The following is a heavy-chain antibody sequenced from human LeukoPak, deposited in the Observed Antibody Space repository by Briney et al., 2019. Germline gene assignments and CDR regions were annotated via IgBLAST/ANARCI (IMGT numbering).Heavy chain of an antibody. V-gene: IGHV5-51*01. CDR2: IYPGDSDT. D-gene: IGHD3-3*01. CDR3: ARLSGFTIFGPLDY. J-gene: IGHJ4*02. Sequence: GESLKISCKGSGYSFTSYWIGWGRQMPGKGLGWMGIIYPGDSDTRYSPSFQGQVTISADKSISTPYLQSSSLTASDTAMYYCARLSGFTIFGPLDYWGQGTLVTVSS. CDR1: GYSFTSYW.